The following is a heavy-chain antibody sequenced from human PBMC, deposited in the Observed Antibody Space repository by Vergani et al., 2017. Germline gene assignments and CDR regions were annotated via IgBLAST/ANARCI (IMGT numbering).Heavy chain of an antibody. CDR3: AVEQPPSLTAAFDI. D-gene: IGHD1/OR15-1a*01. J-gene: IGHJ3*02. CDR1: GFTFSDYG. CDR2: IWHDGSNK. V-gene: IGHV3-33*01. Sequence: QVQLVESGGGVVQPGRSLRLSCAASGFTFSDYGMHWVRQAPGKGLEWVAIIWHDGSNKYYADSVKGRFTISRDNSKNTLYLQMNSLRAEETAVYYCAVEQPPSLTAAFDIWGQGTMVTVSS.